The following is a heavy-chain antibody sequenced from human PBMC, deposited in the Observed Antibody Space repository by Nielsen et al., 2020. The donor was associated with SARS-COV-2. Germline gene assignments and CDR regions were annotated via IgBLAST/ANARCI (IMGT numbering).Heavy chain of an antibody. J-gene: IGHJ3*02. CDR3: ARDGGPGAFDI. Sequence: GESLKISCAASGFTFSISSMNWVRQAPGKGLEWVSSISSSSSYIYYADSVKGRFTISRDNAKNSLYLQMNSLRAEDTAVYYCARDGGPGAFDIWGQGTMVTVSS. D-gene: IGHD3-16*01. CDR2: ISSSSSYI. V-gene: IGHV3-21*01. CDR1: GFTFSISS.